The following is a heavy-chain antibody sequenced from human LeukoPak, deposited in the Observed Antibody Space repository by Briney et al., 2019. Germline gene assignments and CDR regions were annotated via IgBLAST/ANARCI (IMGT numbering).Heavy chain of an antibody. CDR2: IYYSGST. J-gene: IGHJ4*02. D-gene: IGHD3-10*01. CDR1: GGSISSSSYY. V-gene: IGHV4-39*01. CDR3: ASYYGSETNFDY. Sequence: PSETLSLTCTVSGGSISSSSYYWGWIRQPPGKGLEWTGSIYYSGSTYYNPSLKSRVTISVDTSKNQFSLKLSSVTAADTAVYYCASYYGSETNFDYWGQGTLVTVSS.